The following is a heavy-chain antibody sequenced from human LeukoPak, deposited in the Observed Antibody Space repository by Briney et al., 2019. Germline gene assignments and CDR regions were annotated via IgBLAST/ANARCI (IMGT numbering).Heavy chain of an antibody. Sequence: GESLKISCKGSGYSFTNYWIGWVRQMPGKGLEWIGIIYPGDSDTRYSPSFQGQVTISADKSISTACLQWSSLKASDTAMYYCARQFSGFHYYFDYWGQGTLVTVSS. CDR1: GYSFTNYW. D-gene: IGHD5-12*01. CDR2: IYPGDSDT. CDR3: ARQFSGFHYYFDY. J-gene: IGHJ4*02. V-gene: IGHV5-51*01.